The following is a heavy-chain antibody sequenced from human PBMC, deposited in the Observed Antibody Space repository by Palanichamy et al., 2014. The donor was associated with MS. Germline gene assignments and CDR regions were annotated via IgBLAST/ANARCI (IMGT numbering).Heavy chain of an antibody. CDR3: ARDRRTLITNGWYYFDH. V-gene: IGHV3-53*01. Sequence: EVQLVESGGGLIQPGGSLRLSCAASGFTVSSNYMSWVRQAPGKGLEWVSVIYSGGSTYYADSVKGRFTISRDNSKNTLYLQMNSLRPEDTGVYYCARDRRTLITNGWYYFDHWGQGTLVTVSS. CDR2: IYSGGST. CDR1: GFTVSSNY. D-gene: IGHD2-8*01. J-gene: IGHJ4*02.